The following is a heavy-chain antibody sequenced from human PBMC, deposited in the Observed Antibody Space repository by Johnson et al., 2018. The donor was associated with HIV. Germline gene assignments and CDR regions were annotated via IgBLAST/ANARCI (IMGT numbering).Heavy chain of an antibody. J-gene: IGHJ3*02. Sequence: QEQLVESGGGVVQPGRSLRLSCAASGFTFSNYGMAWVRQAPCKGLEWVTVISFAGVKKYYADSVKGRFTISRDNSKNTLYLQMNSLRAEDTALYYCAKDRSTGWYPAFDSWGQGTRVTVSS. CDR3: AKDRSTGWYPAFDS. V-gene: IGHV3-30*18. CDR2: ISFAGVKK. D-gene: IGHD6-19*01. CDR1: GFTFSNYG.